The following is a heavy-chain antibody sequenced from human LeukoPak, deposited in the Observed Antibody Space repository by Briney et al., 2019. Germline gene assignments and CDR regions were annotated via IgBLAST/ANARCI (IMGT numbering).Heavy chain of an antibody. CDR2: ISCYNGDT. CDR1: GYPFSSHG. CDR3: ARDRTNSGGWRPFFDY. V-gene: IGHV1-18*01. J-gene: IGHJ4*02. Sequence: ASVKVSCKASGYPFSSHGITWVRQAPGQGLEWMGWISCYNGDTHYAQNFQGRVTMTTDKFTSTAYMELKSLRSDDTAIYYCARDRTNSGGWRPFFDYWGQGTLVAVSS. D-gene: IGHD2-15*01.